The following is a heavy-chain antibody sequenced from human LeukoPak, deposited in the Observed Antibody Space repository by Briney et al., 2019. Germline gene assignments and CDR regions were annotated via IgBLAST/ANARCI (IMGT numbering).Heavy chain of an antibody. J-gene: IGHJ4*02. D-gene: IGHD5-12*01. CDR3: ARGGGYEPAYYFDY. CDR2: IYYSGST. CDR1: GGSISSYY. Sequence: SETLSLTCTVSGGSISSYYWSWIRQPPGKGLEWIGYIYYSGSTNYNPSLKSRVTISVDTSKNQFSLKLSSVTAADTAVYYCARGGGYEPAYYFDYWGQGTLVTVSS. V-gene: IGHV4-59*12.